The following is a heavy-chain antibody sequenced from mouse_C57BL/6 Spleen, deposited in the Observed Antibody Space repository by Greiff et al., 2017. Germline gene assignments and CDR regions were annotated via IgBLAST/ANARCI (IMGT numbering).Heavy chain of an antibody. Sequence: QVQLQQSGAELVMPGASVKLSCKASGYTFTSYWMHWVKQRPGQGLEWIGEIDPSDSYTNYNQKFKGKSTLTVDKSSSTAYMQLSSLTSEDSAVYYCARSPITTVVPFDYWGQGTTLTVSS. D-gene: IGHD1-1*01. V-gene: IGHV1-69*01. CDR1: GYTFTSYW. CDR3: ARSPITTVVPFDY. CDR2: IDPSDSYT. J-gene: IGHJ2*01.